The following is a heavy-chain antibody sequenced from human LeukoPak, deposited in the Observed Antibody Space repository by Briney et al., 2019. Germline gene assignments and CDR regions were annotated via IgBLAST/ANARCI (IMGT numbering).Heavy chain of an antibody. CDR2: INGSGGST. Sequence: GGSLRLPCAASGFTFSSYAMSWVRQAPGKGLEWVSAINGSGGSTYYADSVKGRFTSSRDNSKNMLYLQMNSLRGEDTPVYYCAKGIAAAGTWLFDYWGQGTLVTVSS. D-gene: IGHD6-13*01. V-gene: IGHV3-23*01. CDR3: AKGIAAAGTWLFDY. CDR1: GFTFSSYA. J-gene: IGHJ4*02.